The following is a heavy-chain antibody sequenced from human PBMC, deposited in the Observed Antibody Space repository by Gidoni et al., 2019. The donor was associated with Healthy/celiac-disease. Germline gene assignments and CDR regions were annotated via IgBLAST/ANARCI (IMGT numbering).Heavy chain of an antibody. CDR3: ARGGYTICGVVTGVVYYGMDV. D-gene: IGHD3-3*01. V-gene: IGHV4-34*01. CDR2: INHSGST. Sequence: HVQLQQWGAGLLQPSETLSLTFAVYGGSFSVYYWSWIRPPPGKGLEWIGEINHSGSTNYNPSLKSRVTISVETSKNQFSLKLSSVTAADTAVYYCARGGYTICGVVTGVVYYGMDVWGQGTTVTVSS. J-gene: IGHJ6*02. CDR1: GGSFSVYY.